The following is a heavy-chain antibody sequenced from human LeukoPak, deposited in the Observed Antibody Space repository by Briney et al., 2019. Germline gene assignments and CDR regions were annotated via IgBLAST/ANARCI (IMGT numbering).Heavy chain of an antibody. CDR3: ARDSWGIVVVPASLDY. CDR1: GFTFSSYS. J-gene: IGHJ4*02. CDR2: SSSSSSYI. Sequence: GGSLRLSCAASGFTFSSYSMNWVRQAPGKGLEWVSSSSSSSSYIYYADSVKGRFTISRDNAKNSLYLQMNSLRAEDTAVYYCARDSWGIVVVPASLDYWGQGTLVIVSS. D-gene: IGHD2-2*01. V-gene: IGHV3-21*01.